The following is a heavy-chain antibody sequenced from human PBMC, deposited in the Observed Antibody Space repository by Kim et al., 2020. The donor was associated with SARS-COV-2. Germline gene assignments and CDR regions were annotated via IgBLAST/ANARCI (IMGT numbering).Heavy chain of an antibody. Sequence: GGSLRLSCGASGFTFNNYAMHWVRQAPGKGLEWVAVISYEGSIKYYADALKGRFTVSRDSSQNTLNLHMTRHGPEDTAVYDCAKSSAFFCVGEGVNAFD. V-gene: IGHV3-30*18. J-gene: IGHJ3*01. CDR1: GFTFNNYA. D-gene: IGHD2-21*01. CDR3: AKSSAFFCVGEGVNAFD. CDR2: ISYEGSIK.